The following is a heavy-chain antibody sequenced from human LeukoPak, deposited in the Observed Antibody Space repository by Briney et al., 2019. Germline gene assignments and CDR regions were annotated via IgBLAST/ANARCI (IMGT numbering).Heavy chain of an antibody. CDR2: ISGSGGST. D-gene: IGHD3-3*01. Sequence: PGGSLRLSCAASGFTFSSYAMNWVSQAPGKGLEWVSGISGSGGSTYYADSVNGRFTISRDNSKNTLYLKMNSLRVEATAVYYCAKQHDFWSGPDYWGQGTLVTVSS. J-gene: IGHJ4*02. CDR1: GFTFSSYA. V-gene: IGHV3-23*01. CDR3: AKQHDFWSGPDY.